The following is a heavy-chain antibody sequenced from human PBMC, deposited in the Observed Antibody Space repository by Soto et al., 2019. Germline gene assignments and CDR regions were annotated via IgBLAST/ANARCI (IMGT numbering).Heavy chain of an antibody. D-gene: IGHD5-12*01. Sequence: LRLSCAASGFTFSSYGMHWVRQAPGKGLEWVAVISYDGSNKYYADSVKGRFTISRDNSKNTLYLQMNSLRAEDTAVYYCAKSPLGERWLQLSFDYWGQGTLVTVSS. CDR3: AKSPLGERWLQLSFDY. J-gene: IGHJ4*02. CDR1: GFTFSSYG. CDR2: ISYDGSNK. V-gene: IGHV3-30*18.